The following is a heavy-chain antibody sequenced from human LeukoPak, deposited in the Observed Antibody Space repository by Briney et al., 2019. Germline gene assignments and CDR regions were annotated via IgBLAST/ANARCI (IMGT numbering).Heavy chain of an antibody. CDR3: ANGAYYDILTGYYKS. CDR2: ISWSGGST. V-gene: IGHV3-23*01. CDR1: GLTFSSYA. J-gene: IGHJ5*02. D-gene: IGHD3-9*01. Sequence: GWSLRLSCLASGLTFSSYAMSWVRQAPGKGLEWVSAISWSGGSTYYADSVKGRFTISRDNSKNTLYLQMNSLRAEDTAVYYCANGAYYDILTGYYKSWGRGTLVTVS.